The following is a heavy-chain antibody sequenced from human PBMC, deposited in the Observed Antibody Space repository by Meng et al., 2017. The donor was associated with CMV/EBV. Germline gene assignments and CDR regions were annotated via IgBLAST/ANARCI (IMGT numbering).Heavy chain of an antibody. J-gene: IGHJ3*02. CDR1: GFTFSSYW. V-gene: IGHV3-74*01. CDR3: ARVGRTSQTMIVVVPKGSGAFDI. CDR2: INSDGSST. D-gene: IGHD3-22*01. Sequence: GESLKISCAASGFTFSSYWMHWVRQAPGKGLVWVSRINSDGSSTNYADSVKGRFTISRDNAKNTLYLQMNSLRAEDTAVYYCARVGRTSQTMIVVVPKGSGAFDIWGQGTMVTVSS.